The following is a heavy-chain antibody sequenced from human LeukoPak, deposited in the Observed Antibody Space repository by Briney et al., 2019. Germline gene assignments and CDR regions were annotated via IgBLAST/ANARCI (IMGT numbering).Heavy chain of an antibody. Sequence: ASVKVSCKASGGTFSSYAISWVRQAPGQGLEWMGGIIPIFGTANYAQKFQGRVTITTDESTSTAYMELSSLRSEDTAVYYCARDEYGVVVPAAKTPSGDYWGQGTLVTVSS. CDR2: IIPIFGTA. D-gene: IGHD2-2*01. V-gene: IGHV1-69*05. CDR1: GGTFSSYA. J-gene: IGHJ4*02. CDR3: ARDEYGVVVPAAKTPSGDY.